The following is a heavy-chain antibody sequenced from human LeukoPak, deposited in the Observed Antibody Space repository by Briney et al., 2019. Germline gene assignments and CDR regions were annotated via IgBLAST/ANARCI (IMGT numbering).Heavy chain of an antibody. V-gene: IGHV4-39*01. D-gene: IGHD6-19*01. CDR2: IYFSGST. Sequence: SETLSLTCTVSGDSISISSNYWAWIRQPPGKGLEWIGSIYFSGSTYYNSSLKSRVTISVDTSKSQFSLKLSSVTAADTAVYYCVRGKYSSGLVDYWGQGTLVTVSS. CDR1: GDSISISSNY. J-gene: IGHJ4*02. CDR3: VRGKYSSGLVDY.